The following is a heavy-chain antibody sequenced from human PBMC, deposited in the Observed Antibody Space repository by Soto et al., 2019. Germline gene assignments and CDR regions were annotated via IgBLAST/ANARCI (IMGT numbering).Heavy chain of an antibody. D-gene: IGHD5-18*01. Sequence: EVQLLESGGGLVQPGGSLRLSCAASGFTFSSYAMSWVRQAPGKGLEWISGISGSGGSTYYADSVKGRFTISRDNSKNTLYLQTNSLRAEDTAVYDCAKERGYNYGYAAMDVWGQGTTVTVSS. CDR3: AKERGYNYGYAAMDV. CDR1: GFTFSSYA. J-gene: IGHJ6*02. CDR2: ISGSGGST. V-gene: IGHV3-23*01.